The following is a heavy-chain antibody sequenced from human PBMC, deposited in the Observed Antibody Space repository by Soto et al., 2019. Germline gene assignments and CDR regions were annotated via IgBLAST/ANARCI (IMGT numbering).Heavy chain of an antibody. CDR3: ARQIYDSDTGPNFQYYFDS. Sequence: PGESLKISCRTSGYRFTSYWITWVRQKPGKGLEWMGRIDPSDSQTYYSPSFRGHVTISATKSITTVFLQWSSLRASDTAMYYCARQIYDSDTGPNFQYYFDSWGQGTPVTVSS. CDR1: GYRFTSYW. J-gene: IGHJ4*02. D-gene: IGHD3-22*01. CDR2: IDPSDSQT. V-gene: IGHV5-10-1*01.